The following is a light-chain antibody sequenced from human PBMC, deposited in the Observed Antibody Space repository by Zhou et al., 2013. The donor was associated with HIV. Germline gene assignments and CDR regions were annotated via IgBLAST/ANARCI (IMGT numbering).Light chain of an antibody. Sequence: EIVLTQSPATLSLSPGERATLSCRASQSVSSFLAWYQQKPGRAPRLLIYDASNRAPGIPARFSGSGSGTDFTLTISSLEPEDFAVYYCQQRSIWPLMYTFGQGTKLEI. CDR3: QQRSIWPLMYT. V-gene: IGKV3-11*01. CDR2: DAS. J-gene: IGKJ2*01. CDR1: QSVSSF.